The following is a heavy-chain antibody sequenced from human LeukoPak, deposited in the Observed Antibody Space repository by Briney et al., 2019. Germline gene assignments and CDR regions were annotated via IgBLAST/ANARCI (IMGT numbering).Heavy chain of an antibody. J-gene: IGHJ4*02. CDR3: ARALRVAGTSRRYFDY. D-gene: IGHD6-19*01. CDR2: ISSSSSYI. V-gene: IGHV3-21*06. Sequence: PGGSLRLSCAASGFTFSSYSMNWVRQAPGKGLEWVSSISSSSSYIYYADSVKGRFTISRDNAKNSLYLQMNSLRAEDTAVYCCARALRVAGTSRRYFDYWGQGTLVTVSS. CDR1: GFTFSSYS.